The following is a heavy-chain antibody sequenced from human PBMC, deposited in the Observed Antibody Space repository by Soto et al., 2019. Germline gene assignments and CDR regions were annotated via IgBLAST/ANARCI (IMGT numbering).Heavy chain of an antibody. CDR1: GFSLSTSGVG. CDR3: ARTVLRYFDWFLNWFDP. D-gene: IGHD3-9*01. V-gene: IGHV2-5*02. J-gene: IGHJ5*02. Sequence: GSGPTLVNPTQTLTLTCTFSGFSLSTSGVGVGWIRQPPGKALEWLALIYWDDDKRYSPSLKSRLTITKDTSKNQVVLTMTNMDPVDTSTYYCARTVLRYFDWFLNWFDPWGQGTLVTVSS. CDR2: IYWDDDK.